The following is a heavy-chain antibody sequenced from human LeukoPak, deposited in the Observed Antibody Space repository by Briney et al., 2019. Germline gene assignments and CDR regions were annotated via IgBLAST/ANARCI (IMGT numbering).Heavy chain of an antibody. J-gene: IGHJ5*02. CDR1: GFIFSNSA. CDR2: MGGSNVPRT. D-gene: IGHD2/OR15-2a*01. V-gene: IGHV3-23*01. CDR3: VKFAPGFLSADWFDP. Sequence: GGSLRLSCAASGFIFSNSALSWVRLPPGRGLEWVAGMGGSNVPRTWYADSMKGRFTISRDDSKSTLYLQMTSLRAEDTALYYCVKFAPGFLSADWFDPWGQGTRVTVSS.